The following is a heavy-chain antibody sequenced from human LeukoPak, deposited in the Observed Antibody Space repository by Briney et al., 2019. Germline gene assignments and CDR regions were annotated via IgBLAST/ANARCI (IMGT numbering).Heavy chain of an antibody. CDR3: ARSYGSGSYYWGIDY. CDR2: IKQDGSEK. J-gene: IGHJ4*02. D-gene: IGHD3-10*01. Sequence: GGSLRLSCAASGFTFSSYWMSWVRQAPGKGLEWVANIKQDGSEKYYVDSVKGRFTISRDNAKNSLYLQMNSLRAEDTAVYYCARSYGSGSYYWGIDYWGQGTLVTVSS. V-gene: IGHV3-7*01. CDR1: GFTFSSYW.